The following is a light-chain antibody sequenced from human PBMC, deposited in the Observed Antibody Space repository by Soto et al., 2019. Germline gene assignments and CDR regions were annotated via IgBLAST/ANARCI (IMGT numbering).Light chain of an antibody. V-gene: IGLV1-44*01. J-gene: IGLJ1*01. CDR1: SSNVGNNA. CDR3: AAWDDSLNGYV. CDR2: ADN. Sequence: QSVLTQPPSASGTPGQRVTISCSGSSSNVGNNAVNWHQQLPGAAPKLLIYADNQRPSGVPDRFSGSKSGTSASLAISGLQSEDEADYYCAAWDDSLNGYVFGIGTRSPS.